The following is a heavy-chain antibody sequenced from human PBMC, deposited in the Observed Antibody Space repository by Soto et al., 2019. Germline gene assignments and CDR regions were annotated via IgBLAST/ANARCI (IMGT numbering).Heavy chain of an antibody. D-gene: IGHD3-9*01. V-gene: IGHV3-30*18. J-gene: IGHJ4*02. CDR1: GFTFSSYG. Sequence: QVQLVESGGGVVQPGRSLRLSCAASGFTFSSYGMHWVRQAPGEGLEWVAVISYDGSNKYYADSVKGRFTISRDNSKNTLYLQMNSLRAEDTAVYYCAKDPCHYDILTGPFCGYFDYWGQGTLVTVSS. CDR2: ISYDGSNK. CDR3: AKDPCHYDILTGPFCGYFDY.